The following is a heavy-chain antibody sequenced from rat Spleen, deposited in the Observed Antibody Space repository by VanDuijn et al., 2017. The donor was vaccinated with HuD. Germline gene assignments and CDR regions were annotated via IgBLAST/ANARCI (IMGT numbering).Heavy chain of an antibody. D-gene: IGHD1-7*01. CDR3: TRDDDYCLGLYFDF. Sequence: QVQLKESGPGLVQPSQTLSLTCTVSGFSLTSYNVHWVRQPPGKGLEWMGRMRYNGDTSYNSAPKSRLSISRDTSKNQIFLKKNSLQTDETGTYYCTRDDDYCLGLYFDFWGPGTMVTVSS. CDR1: GFSLTSYN. CDR2: MRYNGDT. J-gene: IGHJ1*01. V-gene: IGHV2-63*01.